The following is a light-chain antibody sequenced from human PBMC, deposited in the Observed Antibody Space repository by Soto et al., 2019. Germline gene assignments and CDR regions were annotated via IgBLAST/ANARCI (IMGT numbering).Light chain of an antibody. J-gene: IGKJ5*01. Sequence: DTQMTQSPSSLSASVGDRVTITCRASQSISSYLNWYHQKPGKAPKLLIYAASSLQSGVPSRFSGSGSGTDFTLTISSLQPEDFATYYCQQSYSTTITFXQGTRTEIK. CDR3: QQSYSTTIT. CDR1: QSISSY. CDR2: AAS. V-gene: IGKV1-39*01.